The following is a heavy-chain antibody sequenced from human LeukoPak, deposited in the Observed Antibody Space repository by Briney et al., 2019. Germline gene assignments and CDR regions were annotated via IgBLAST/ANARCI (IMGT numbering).Heavy chain of an antibody. J-gene: IGHJ5*02. D-gene: IGHD5-18*01. V-gene: IGHV1-18*01. Sequence: ASVKVSCKASGGTFSSYAISWVRQAPGQGLEWMGWISAYNGNTNYAQKLQGRVTMTTDTSTSTAYMELRSLRSDDTAVYYCARGRGYSLGNWFDPWGQGTLVTVSS. CDR3: ARGRGYSLGNWFDP. CDR2: ISAYNGNT. CDR1: GGTFSSYA.